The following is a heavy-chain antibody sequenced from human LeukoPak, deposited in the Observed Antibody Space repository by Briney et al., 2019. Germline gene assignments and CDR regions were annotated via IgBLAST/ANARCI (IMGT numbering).Heavy chain of an antibody. D-gene: IGHD3-10*01. CDR1: GYTFTGYY. CDR2: INPNSGGT. CDR3: APYGSGSIDAFDI. Sequence: ASVTVSCKASGYTFTGYYMHWVRQAPGQGLEWMGWINPNSGGTNYAQKFQGRVTMTRDTSISTAYMELSRLRSDDTAVYYCAPYGSGSIDAFDIWGQGTMVTVSS. V-gene: IGHV1-2*02. J-gene: IGHJ3*02.